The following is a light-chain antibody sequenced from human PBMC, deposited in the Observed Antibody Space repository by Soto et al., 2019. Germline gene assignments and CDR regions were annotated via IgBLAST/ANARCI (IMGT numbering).Light chain of an antibody. CDR3: QQYGSSPRT. Sequence: EIVLTQSPATLSLSPGERATLSCGASQRVSSSYLAWYQQKPGLAPRLLIYDASNRATGIPDRFSGSGSGTDFTLTISRLEPEDFAVYYCQQYGSSPRTFGQGTKVEIK. CDR2: DAS. CDR1: QRVSSSY. V-gene: IGKV3D-20*01. J-gene: IGKJ1*01.